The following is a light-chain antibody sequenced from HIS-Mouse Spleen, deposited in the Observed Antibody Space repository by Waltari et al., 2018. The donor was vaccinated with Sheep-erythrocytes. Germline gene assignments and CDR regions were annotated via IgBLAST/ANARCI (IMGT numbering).Light chain of an antibody. V-gene: IGLV2-11*01. CDR3: CSYAGSYNHV. CDR2: DVS. J-gene: IGLJ1*01. Sequence: QSALTQPRSVSGSPGPSVTISCTGTSRDVGGYTYVYWYQQHPGKAPKLMIYDVSKRPSGVPDRFSGSKSGNTASLTISGLQAEDEADYYCCSYAGSYNHVFATGTKVTVL. CDR1: SRDVGGYTY.